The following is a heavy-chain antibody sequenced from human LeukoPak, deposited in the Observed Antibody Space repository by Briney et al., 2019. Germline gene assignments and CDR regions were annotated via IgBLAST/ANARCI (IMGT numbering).Heavy chain of an antibody. D-gene: IGHD3-10*01. V-gene: IGHV3-33*01. Sequence: GRSLRLSCAASGFTFSGYGMHWVRQAPGKGLEWVAVIWYDGSNKYYADSVKGRFTISRDNSKNTLYLQMNSLRAEDTAVYYCARGPSITMVRGVFDYWGQGTLVTVSS. CDR1: GFTFSGYG. CDR3: ARGPSITMVRGVFDY. J-gene: IGHJ4*02. CDR2: IWYDGSNK.